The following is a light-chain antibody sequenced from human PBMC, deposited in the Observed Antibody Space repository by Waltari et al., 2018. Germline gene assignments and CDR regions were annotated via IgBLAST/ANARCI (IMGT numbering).Light chain of an antibody. Sequence: QSVLTQSPSASGTPGQRVTVSCSGSSSNIGDNFVYWFQQFPGTAPKLLIYRSSQRPSGVPDRFSASRSGTSASLTISGLRAEDDADYYCAAWDGSLSGWVFGGGTKVTVL. CDR2: RSS. CDR3: AAWDGSLSGWV. J-gene: IGLJ3*02. V-gene: IGLV1-47*01. CDR1: SSNIGDNF.